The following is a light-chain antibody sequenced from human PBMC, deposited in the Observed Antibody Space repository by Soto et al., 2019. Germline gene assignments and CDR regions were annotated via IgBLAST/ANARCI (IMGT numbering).Light chain of an antibody. CDR1: SSDVGGYDY. CDR2: EVS. Sequence: QSALTQPASVSGSPGQSITISCTGSSSDVGGYDYVSWYQQHPGKALKLMIYEVSNRPSGVSNRFSGSKSGNTASLTISGLQAEDEADYYCCSYTGSLTLLFGGGTKLTVL. V-gene: IGLV2-14*01. J-gene: IGLJ2*01. CDR3: CSYTGSLTLL.